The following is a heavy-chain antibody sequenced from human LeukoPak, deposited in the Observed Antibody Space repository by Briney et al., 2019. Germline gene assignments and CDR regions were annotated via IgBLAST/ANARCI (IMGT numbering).Heavy chain of an antibody. Sequence: ASVKVSCKASGYIFTSYYMHWVRQAPGQGLEWMGIINPSGGSTSYAQKFQGRVTMTRDMSTSTVYMELSSLRSEDTAVYYCARGYCSSTSCYKGSDWFDPWGQGTLATVSS. CDR3: ARGYCSSTSCYKGSDWFDP. CDR1: GYIFTSYY. CDR2: INPSGGST. D-gene: IGHD2-2*02. V-gene: IGHV1-46*01. J-gene: IGHJ5*02.